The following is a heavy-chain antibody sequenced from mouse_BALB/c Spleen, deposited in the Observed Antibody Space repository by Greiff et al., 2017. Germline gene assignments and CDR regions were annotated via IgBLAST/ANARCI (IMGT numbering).Heavy chain of an antibody. D-gene: IGHD4-1*02. CDR2: ISDGGSYT. J-gene: IGHJ4*01. CDR1: GFTFSDYY. V-gene: IGHV5-4*02. Sequence: VQLKESGGGLVKPGGSLKLSCAASGFTFSDYYMYWVRQTPEKRLVWVATISDGGSYTYYPDSVKGRFTISRDNAKNNLYLQMSSLKSEDTAMYYCARGSTGDAMDYWGQGTSVTVSS. CDR3: ARGSTGDAMDY.